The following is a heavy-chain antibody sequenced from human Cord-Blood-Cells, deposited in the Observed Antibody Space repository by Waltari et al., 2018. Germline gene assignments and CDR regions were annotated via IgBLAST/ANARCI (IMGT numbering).Heavy chain of an antibody. CDR3: AKDLVGYSSSWDY. CDR1: GFTFSSYA. D-gene: IGHD6-13*01. J-gene: IGHJ4*02. CDR2: ISGSGGST. Sequence: EVQLLESGGGLVQPGGSLGLSCAASGFTFSSYAMSWVRQAPGEGLEWVSAISGSGGSTYYADSVKGRFTISRDNSKNTLYLQMNSLRAEDTAVYYCAKDLVGYSSSWDYWGQGTLVTVSS. V-gene: IGHV3-23*01.